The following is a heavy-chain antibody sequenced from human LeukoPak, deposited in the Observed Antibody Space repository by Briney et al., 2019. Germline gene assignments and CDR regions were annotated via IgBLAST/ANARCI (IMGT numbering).Heavy chain of an antibody. Sequence: PSQTLSLTCAVSGGSISSGGYSWSWIRQPPGKGLEWIGYIYHSGSTYYNPSLKSRVTISVDRSKNQFSLKLSSVTAADKAVYYCARGSVRGVKYYYYGMDVWGQGTTVTVSS. CDR2: IYHSGST. CDR3: ARGSVRGVKYYYYGMDV. CDR1: GGSISSGGYS. D-gene: IGHD3-3*01. V-gene: IGHV4-30-2*01. J-gene: IGHJ6*02.